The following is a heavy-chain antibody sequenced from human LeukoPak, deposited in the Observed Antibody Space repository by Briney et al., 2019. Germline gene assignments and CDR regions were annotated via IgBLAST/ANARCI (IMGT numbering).Heavy chain of an antibody. V-gene: IGHV4-38-2*02. Sequence: SETLSLTCTVSGHSISSDYYWAWVRQPPGKGLEWIGSIYHSGSTYYGPALKSRVTISVDTSKNQFSLKLSSVPAADTAVYYCAGIKYGDRPRFDYWGQGPLVTVPS. D-gene: IGHD4-17*01. CDR2: IYHSGST. CDR3: AGIKYGDRPRFDY. CDR1: GHSISSDYY. J-gene: IGHJ4*02.